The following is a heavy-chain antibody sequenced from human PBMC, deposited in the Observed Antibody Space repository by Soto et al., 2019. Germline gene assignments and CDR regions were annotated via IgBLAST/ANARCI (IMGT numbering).Heavy chain of an antibody. CDR2: ISSSSSYI. CDR3: ARDLGIAAAGFESGYYYGMDV. V-gene: IGHV3-21*01. CDR1: GFTFSSYS. D-gene: IGHD6-13*01. Sequence: PVGSLRLSCAASGFTFSSYSMNWVRQAPGKGLEWVSSISSSSSYIYYADSVKGRFTISRDNAKNSLYLQMNSLRAEDTAVYYCARDLGIAAAGFESGYYYGMDVWGQGTTVTVSS. J-gene: IGHJ6*02.